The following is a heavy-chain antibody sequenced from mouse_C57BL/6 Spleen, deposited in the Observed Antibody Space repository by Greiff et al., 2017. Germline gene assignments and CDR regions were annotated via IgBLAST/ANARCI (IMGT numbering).Heavy chain of an antibody. Sequence: EVQGLESGAGLVKPGGSLKLSCAASGFTFSSYALSWVRQTPEKRLEWVAYISSGGDYIYYADTVKGRVTISRDNARNTLYLQMSSLKSEDTAMYYCARDQGLPYFDHGGQGTTHAVSS. V-gene: IGHV5S21*01. CDR1: GFTFSSYA. J-gene: IGHJ2*01. D-gene: IGHD3-2*02. CDR3: ARDQGLPYFDH. CDR2: ISSGGDYI.